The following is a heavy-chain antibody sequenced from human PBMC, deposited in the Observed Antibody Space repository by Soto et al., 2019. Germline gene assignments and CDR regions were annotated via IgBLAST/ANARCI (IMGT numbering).Heavy chain of an antibody. J-gene: IGHJ3*02. CDR1: GFTVSSNY. D-gene: IGHD2-15*01. CDR2: IYSGGST. V-gene: IGHV3-53*04. Sequence: EVQLVESGGGLVQPGGSLRLSCAASGFTVSSNYMSWVRQAPGKGLEWVSVIYSGGSTYYADSVKGRFTISRHNSKNTLYLQMNSLRAEDTAVYYCARDLGFSGGIHDAFDIWGQGTMVTVSS. CDR3: ARDLGFSGGIHDAFDI.